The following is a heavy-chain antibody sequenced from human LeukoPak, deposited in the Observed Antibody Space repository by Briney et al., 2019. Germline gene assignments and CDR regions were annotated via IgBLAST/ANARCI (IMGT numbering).Heavy chain of an antibody. D-gene: IGHD5-12*01. V-gene: IGHV4-59*08. Sequence: NPSETLSLTCTVSGGSISSYYWSRIRQPPGKGLEWIGYIYDSGSANYNPSLKSRVTISVDTSKNQFSLKVKSVTAADTAVYYCARQHRVTTSSYYGMDVWGQGTTVTVSS. J-gene: IGHJ6*02. CDR3: ARQHRVTTSSYYGMDV. CDR2: IYDSGSA. CDR1: GGSISSYY.